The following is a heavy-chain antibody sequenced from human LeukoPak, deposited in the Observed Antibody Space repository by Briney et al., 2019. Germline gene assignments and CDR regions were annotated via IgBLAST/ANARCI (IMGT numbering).Heavy chain of an antibody. CDR2: ISSSSSYI. Sequence: GGSLRLSCAASGFTFSSYSMNWVRQAPGKGLEWVSSISSSSSYIYYADSVKGRFTISRDNAKNSLYLQMNSLRAEDTAVYYCARDRGCSSTSCPDPYYYYYYMDVWGKGTTVTVSS. D-gene: IGHD2-2*01. CDR1: GFTFSSYS. J-gene: IGHJ6*03. V-gene: IGHV3-21*01. CDR3: ARDRGCSSTSCPDPYYYYYYMDV.